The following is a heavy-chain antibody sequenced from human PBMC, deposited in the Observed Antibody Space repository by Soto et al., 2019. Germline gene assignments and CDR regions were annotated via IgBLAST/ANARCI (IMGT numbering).Heavy chain of an antibody. CDR2: ISSGGNYT. Sequence: EVQLVESGGGLVKPGGSLRLSCVVSGFTFSSYSMNWVRQAPGKGLEWVSSISSGGNYTYYADSVKGRFTISRDNAKKSVYLQTNSLRAKDTALYYCARDFKESQYYYYCMDVWGKGTTVTVSS. V-gene: IGHV3-21*01. D-gene: IGHD3-10*01. CDR3: ARDFKESQYYYYCMDV. CDR1: GFTFSSYS. J-gene: IGHJ6*03.